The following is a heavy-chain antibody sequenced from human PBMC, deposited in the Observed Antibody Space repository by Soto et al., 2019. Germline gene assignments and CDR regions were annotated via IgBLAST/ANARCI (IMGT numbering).Heavy chain of an antibody. CDR1: GFTFSSYA. J-gene: IGHJ5*02. V-gene: IGHV3-30-3*01. CDR2: ISYDGSNK. Sequence: GGSLRLSCAASGFTFSSYAMHWVRQAPGKGLEWVAVISYDGSNKYYADSVKGRFTISRDNSKNTLYLQMNSLRAEDTAVYYCARAYYYDSSGYFPWGQGTLDTVSS. D-gene: IGHD3-22*01. CDR3: ARAYYYDSSGYFP.